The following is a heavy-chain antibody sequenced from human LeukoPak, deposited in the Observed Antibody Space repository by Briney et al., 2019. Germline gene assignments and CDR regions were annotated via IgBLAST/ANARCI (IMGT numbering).Heavy chain of an antibody. CDR1: GYSFTSYW. CDR2: IYPGDSGT. J-gene: IGHJ3*02. CDR3: ARLREYSGSVSMVARGAFDI. D-gene: IGHD5-12*01. Sequence: GESLKISCKGSGYSFTSYWIGWVRQMPGKGLEWMGIIYPGDSGTRYSPSFQGQVTISADKSISTAYLQWSSLKASDTAMYYCARLREYSGSVSMVARGAFDIWGRGTMVTVSS. V-gene: IGHV5-51*01.